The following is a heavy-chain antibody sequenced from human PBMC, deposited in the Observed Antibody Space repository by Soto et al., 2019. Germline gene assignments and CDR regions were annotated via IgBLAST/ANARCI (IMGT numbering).Heavy chain of an antibody. J-gene: IGHJ4*02. D-gene: IGHD5-12*01. V-gene: IGHV1-18*01. Sequence: QVQLVQSGAEVKKPGASVKVSCKASGYTFTSYGISWVRQAPGQGLEWMGRISAYNGNTNYAQKLPGRVSMTTATPTSTAYMELRSLRSDDAAVYSCARDVRGYSDYWGQGTLVTVSS. CDR2: ISAYNGNT. CDR3: ARDVRGYSDY. CDR1: GYTFTSYG.